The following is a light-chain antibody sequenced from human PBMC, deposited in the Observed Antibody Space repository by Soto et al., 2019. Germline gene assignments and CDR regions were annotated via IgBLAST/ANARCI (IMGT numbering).Light chain of an antibody. V-gene: IGKV1-5*03. CDR1: QSISSW. CDR3: QQYNSWT. CDR2: KAS. J-gene: IGKJ1*01. Sequence: DIQMTQSPSTLTASVGDRVTITCRASQSISSWWAWYRQQPGKGPKLLIYKASSLESGVPSGFSGGGSGTEFARTISSLQPADFATYYCQQYNSWTFDQGTKVEIK.